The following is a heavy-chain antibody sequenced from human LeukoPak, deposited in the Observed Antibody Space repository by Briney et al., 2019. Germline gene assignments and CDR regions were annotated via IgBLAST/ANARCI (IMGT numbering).Heavy chain of an antibody. V-gene: IGHV3-74*01. CDR1: GLTFSSHW. CDR2: ITNDGSST. Sequence: GGSLRLSCAASGLTFSSHWMHWVRHAPGKGLVWVSRITNDGSSTTYADSVKGRFTISRDNSKNTLYLQMNSLRAEDTAVYYCARGYYDFWSGTADVWGQGTTVTVSS. D-gene: IGHD3-3*01. J-gene: IGHJ6*02. CDR3: ARGYYDFWSGTADV.